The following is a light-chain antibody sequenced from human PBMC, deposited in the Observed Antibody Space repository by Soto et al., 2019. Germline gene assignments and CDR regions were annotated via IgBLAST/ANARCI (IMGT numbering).Light chain of an antibody. J-gene: IGKJ5*01. V-gene: IGKV1-9*01. CDR2: VAS. CDR3: QQLNSFPIT. Sequence: QLTQSTSSLSASVGDRVTITCRASQGISSYLTWYQQKPGKAPKVLIYVASTLQSGVPPRFSGSGSGTDFTLTISSLQPEDSATYYCQQLNSFPITFGQGTRLEIK. CDR1: QGISSY.